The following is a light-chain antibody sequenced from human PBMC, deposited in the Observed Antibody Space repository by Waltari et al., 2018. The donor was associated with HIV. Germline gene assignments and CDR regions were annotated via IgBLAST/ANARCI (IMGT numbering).Light chain of an antibody. CDR2: GTS. J-gene: IGKJ4*01. CDR1: QSVSGNY. V-gene: IGKV3-20*01. Sequence: ENVLTQSPGTLSLSPGERATLSCRASQSVSGNYFAWYQQKPGQAPRLLIYGTSSRATGIPDRFSGSGSGTDFTLTISRLEPEDFAVYYCQQYDTSPLTFGGGTKVEIK. CDR3: QQYDTSPLT.